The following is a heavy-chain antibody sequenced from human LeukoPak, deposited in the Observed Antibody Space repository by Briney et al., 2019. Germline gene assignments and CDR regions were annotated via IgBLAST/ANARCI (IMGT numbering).Heavy chain of an antibody. V-gene: IGHV3-30-3*01. Sequence: GGSLRLSCAASGFTFSSYAMHWVRQAPGKGLEWVAVISYDGSNKYYADSVKGRFTISRDNSKNTLYLQMNSRRAEDTAVYYCASDIVVVPAAHLDTDYWGQGTLVTVSS. CDR1: GFTFSSYA. CDR2: ISYDGSNK. D-gene: IGHD2-2*01. J-gene: IGHJ4*02. CDR3: ASDIVVVPAAHLDTDY.